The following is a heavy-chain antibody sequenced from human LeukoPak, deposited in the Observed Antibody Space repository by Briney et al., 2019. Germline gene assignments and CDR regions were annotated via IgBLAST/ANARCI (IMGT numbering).Heavy chain of an antibody. J-gene: IGHJ5*02. D-gene: IGHD6-19*01. CDR3: ARCVTGWPNWFAP. Sequence: PGGSLRLSCVGSGFRFGRYAMSWVRQAPGKGLEWVATIHYIRDGPYYADSVDGRFTISRDDSKNTVYLQMNSLRVEDTAIYYCARCVTGWPNWFAPWGQGTLVTVSS. CDR1: GFRFGRYA. CDR2: IHYIRDGP. V-gene: IGHV3-23*01.